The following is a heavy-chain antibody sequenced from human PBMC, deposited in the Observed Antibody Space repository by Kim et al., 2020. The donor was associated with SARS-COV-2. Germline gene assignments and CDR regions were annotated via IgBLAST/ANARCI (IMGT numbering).Heavy chain of an antibody. Sequence: YIPALKRRGTISVDTAENQFSLKLSSVTAADTAVYYCARARLEQSRWFDPWGQGTLVTGSS. J-gene: IGHJ5*02. D-gene: IGHD1-1*01. CDR3: ARARLEQSRWFDP. V-gene: IGHV4-59*01.